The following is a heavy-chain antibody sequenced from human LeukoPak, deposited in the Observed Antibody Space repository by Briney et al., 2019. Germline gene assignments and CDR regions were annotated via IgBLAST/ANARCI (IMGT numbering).Heavy chain of an antibody. CDR1: GFTFSSYE. J-gene: IGHJ4*02. D-gene: IGHD6-19*01. Sequence: GGSLRLSCAASGFTFSSYEMNWVRQAPGKGLEWVSYISSSGSTIYYADSVEGRFTISRDNAKNSLYLQMNSLRAEDTAVYYCARGSSGWYRKSGDYWGQGTLVTVSS. V-gene: IGHV3-48*03. CDR2: ISSSGSTI. CDR3: ARGSSGWYRKSGDY.